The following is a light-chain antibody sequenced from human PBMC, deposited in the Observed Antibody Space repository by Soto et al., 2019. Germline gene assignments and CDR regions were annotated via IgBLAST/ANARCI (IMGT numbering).Light chain of an antibody. CDR3: QKCDYLPI. CDR1: QSISSW. V-gene: IGKV1-5*03. Sequence: DIQMTQSPSTLSASVGDRVTITCRASQSISSWLAWYQQKPGKAPKLLIYKASSLESGVPSRFSGSGSGTEFTLTISRLQPEDVATYYCQKCDYLPIFGPGTTVDFK. CDR2: KAS. J-gene: IGKJ3*01.